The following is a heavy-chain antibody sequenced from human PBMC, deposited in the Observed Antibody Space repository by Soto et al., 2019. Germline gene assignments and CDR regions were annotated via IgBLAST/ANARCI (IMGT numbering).Heavy chain of an antibody. D-gene: IGHD3-3*01. CDR1: GFTFSSYS. Sequence: GGSLRLSCAASGFTFSSYSMNWVRQAPGKGLEWVSSISSSSSYIYYADSVKGRFTISRDNAKNSLYLQMNSLRAEDTAVYYCARPGESGAFDIWGQGTMVTVSS. V-gene: IGHV3-21*01. J-gene: IGHJ3*02. CDR2: ISSSSSYI. CDR3: ARPGESGAFDI.